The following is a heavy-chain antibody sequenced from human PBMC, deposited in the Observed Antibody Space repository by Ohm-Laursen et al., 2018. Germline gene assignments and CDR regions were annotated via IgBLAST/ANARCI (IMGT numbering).Heavy chain of an antibody. CDR3: ARDYDSSGYYPTYFDY. Sequence: SETLSLTCAVSGYSISSGYFWGWIRQPPGKGLEWIGTIYHSGSTYYNPSLKSRVTISVDTSKNQFSLKLSSVTAADTAVYYCARDYDSSGYYPTYFDYWGQGTLVTVSS. D-gene: IGHD3-22*01. CDR1: GYSISSGYF. V-gene: IGHV4-38-2*02. J-gene: IGHJ4*02. CDR2: IYHSGST.